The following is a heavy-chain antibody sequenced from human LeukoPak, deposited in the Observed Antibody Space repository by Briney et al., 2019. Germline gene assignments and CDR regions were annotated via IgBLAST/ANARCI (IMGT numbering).Heavy chain of an antibody. V-gene: IGHV3-7*01. Sequence: GGSLRLSCAASGLTVRNNYMSWVRQAPGKGLEWVANIKQDGSEKYYVDSVKGRFTISRDNAKNSLYLQMNSLRAEDTAVYYCARDGTYYYDSSGYHDAFDIWGQGTMVTVSS. CDR1: GLTVRNNY. CDR2: IKQDGSEK. J-gene: IGHJ3*02. CDR3: ARDGTYYYDSSGYHDAFDI. D-gene: IGHD3-22*01.